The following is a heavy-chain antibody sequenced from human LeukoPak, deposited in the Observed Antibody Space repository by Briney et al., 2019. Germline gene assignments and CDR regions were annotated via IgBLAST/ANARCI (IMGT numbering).Heavy chain of an antibody. J-gene: IGHJ6*02. CDR3: ARDFGYCSSTSCRYYYYYGMDV. CDR2: ISAYNGNT. D-gene: IGHD2-2*03. CDR1: GYTFTSYG. Sequence: ASVKVSCKASGYTFTSYGISWVRQAPGQGLGWMGWISAYNGNTNYAQKLQGRVTMTTDTSTSTAYMELRSLRSDDTAVYYCARDFGYCSSTSCRYYYYYGMDVWGQGTTVTVSS. V-gene: IGHV1-18*01.